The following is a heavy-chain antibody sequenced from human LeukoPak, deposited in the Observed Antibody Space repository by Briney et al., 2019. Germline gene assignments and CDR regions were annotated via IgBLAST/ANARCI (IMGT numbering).Heavy chain of an antibody. CDR1: GYTFTSYY. CDR2: INPNGGSA. D-gene: IGHD3-3*01. CDR3: ARETKLRFPEWPDYSYYHMDV. V-gene: IGHV1-46*01. Sequence: ASVKVSCKTSGYTFTSYYIHWVRQAAAQGLEWMGIINPNGGSASYAQKFQDRVTMTRATSTTTVSMELSSLRSEDTAVYYCARETKLRFPEWPDYSYYHMDVWGKGTTVTVSS. J-gene: IGHJ6*03.